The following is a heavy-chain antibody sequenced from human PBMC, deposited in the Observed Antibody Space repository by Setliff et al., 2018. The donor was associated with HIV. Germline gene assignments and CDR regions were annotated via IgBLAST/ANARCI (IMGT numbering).Heavy chain of an antibody. Sequence: PSETLSLTCPLSGFSISSDGFYWNWIRQRPGKGLEWIGSIYQSGSIYYNPSLQSRVTISVDSSKNQFSLNLFSVTAADTAVYYCARPRRVRSRAWYWFDIWGQGTLVTVAS. J-gene: IGHJ5*02. CDR2: IYQSGSI. V-gene: IGHV4-38-2*01. CDR1: GFSISSDGFY. D-gene: IGHD6-19*01. CDR3: ARPRRVRSRAWYWFDI.